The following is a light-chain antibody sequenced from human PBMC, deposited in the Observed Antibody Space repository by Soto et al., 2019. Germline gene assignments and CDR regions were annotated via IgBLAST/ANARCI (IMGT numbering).Light chain of an antibody. CDR2: DAS. Sequence: DIRMTQSPSSLSASVGDRVIITCQANQDISTLLNWFQQKPGKAPKLLISDASILESGVPSRVSGSGSGTDFTFTITSLQPEDFATNYCQQYAHLPLTFGGGTKVEIK. J-gene: IGKJ4*01. V-gene: IGKV1-33*01. CDR3: QQYAHLPLT. CDR1: QDISTL.